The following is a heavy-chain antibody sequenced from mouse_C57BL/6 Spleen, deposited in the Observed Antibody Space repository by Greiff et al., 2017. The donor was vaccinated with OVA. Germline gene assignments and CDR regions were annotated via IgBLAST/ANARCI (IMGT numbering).Heavy chain of an antibody. Sequence: EVKLMESGGGLVKPGGSLKLSCAASGFTFSSYAMSWVRQTPEKRLEWVATISDGGSYTYYPDNVKGRFTISRDNAKNNLYLQMSHLKSEDTAMYYCARGKTHYWYFDVWGTGTTVTVSS. CDR2: ISDGGSYT. CDR3: ARGKTHYWYFDV. CDR1: GFTFSSYA. J-gene: IGHJ1*03. V-gene: IGHV5-4*03.